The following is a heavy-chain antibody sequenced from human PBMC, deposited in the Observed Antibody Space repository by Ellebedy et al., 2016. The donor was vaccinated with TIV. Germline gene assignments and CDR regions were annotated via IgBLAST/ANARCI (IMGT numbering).Heavy chain of an antibody. CDR1: GFTFSAYW. CDR3: AKTGFYYYYGMDV. CDR2: IKQDGSEK. J-gene: IGHJ6*02. V-gene: IGHV3-7*01. Sequence: PGGSLRLSCAASGFTFSAYWMTWARQAPGKGLQWVANIKQDGSEKFYVDSVKGRFTISRDNANNSLFLQMTSLRAEDTAVYYCAKTGFYYYYGMDVWGQGTTVTVSS.